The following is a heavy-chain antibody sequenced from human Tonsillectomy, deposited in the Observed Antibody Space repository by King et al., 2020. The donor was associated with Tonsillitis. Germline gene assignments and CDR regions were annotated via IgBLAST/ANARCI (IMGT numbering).Heavy chain of an antibody. Sequence: VQLVESGGGVVQPGRSLRLSCAASGFTFSSYDMHWVRQAPGKGLEWVAVISYDGSNKYYADSVKGRFTISRDNSKNTLSLQMNSLRAEDTALYYCANIGGAIKYSGSYPRNDAFDMWGQGTMVTVSS. D-gene: IGHD1-26*01. CDR1: GFTFSSYD. CDR2: ISYDGSNK. CDR3: ANIGGAIKYSGSYPRNDAFDM. V-gene: IGHV3-30*18. J-gene: IGHJ3*02.